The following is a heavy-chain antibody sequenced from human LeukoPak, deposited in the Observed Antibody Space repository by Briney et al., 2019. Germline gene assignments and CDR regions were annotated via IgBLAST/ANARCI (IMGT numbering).Heavy chain of an antibody. CDR2: ISYDGNHK. D-gene: IGHD1-26*01. J-gene: IGHJ4*02. Sequence: PGGSLRLSCAASGFTFSSGMHWVRQAPGRGLEWVAVISYDGNHKYYGDSVKGRFTISRDNSRNTLYLQMDSLKTEDTAVYYCANGELHFNTCSFDYWGQGTLVTVSS. CDR1: GFTFSSG. CDR3: ANGELHFNTCSFDY. V-gene: IGHV3-30*18.